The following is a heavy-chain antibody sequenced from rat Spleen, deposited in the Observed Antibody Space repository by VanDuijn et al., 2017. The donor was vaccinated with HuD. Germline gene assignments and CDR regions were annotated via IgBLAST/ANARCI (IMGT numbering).Heavy chain of an antibody. CDR1: GFIFSNYG. CDR3: TTDEYRYNYYYVMDA. Sequence: EVVLVGSGGGLVQPGRSMNLSCAASGFIFSNYGMAWVRRAPTTGLEWVASINTRGDTTYYRDSVKGRFTISRDNAKSSLYLQMDSLRSEDTATYYCTTDEYRYNYYYVMDAWGQGASVTVSS. CDR2: INTRGDTT. D-gene: IGHD1-5*01. V-gene: IGHV5-20*01. J-gene: IGHJ4*01.